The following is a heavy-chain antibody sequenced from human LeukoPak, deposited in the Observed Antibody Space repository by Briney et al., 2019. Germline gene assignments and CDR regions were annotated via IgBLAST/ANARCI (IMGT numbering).Heavy chain of an antibody. D-gene: IGHD3-10*01. CDR3: VKDFGGELDS. V-gene: IGHV3-74*01. CDR2: INEDGRVT. Sequence: GGSLRLSCAASGFTFSSYGMHWVRQAPGKGLVWVSRINEDGRVTSYATSVRGRFTIFRDSVENTLHLQMNSLRAEDTAVYYCVKDFGGELDSWGQGTLVTVSS. CDR1: GFTFSSYG. J-gene: IGHJ5*01.